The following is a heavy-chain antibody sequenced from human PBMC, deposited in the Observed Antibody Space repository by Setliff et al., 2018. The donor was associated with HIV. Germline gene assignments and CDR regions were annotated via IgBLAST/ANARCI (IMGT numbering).Heavy chain of an antibody. Sequence: GGSLRLSCAASGFTLIDHWMHWVRQVPGKGLVWVSRINNDGSITNYADFVKGRFTISRDKSKNTLYLQMNSLRAEDTTVYYCARERRITHCYYGMDVWGQGTTVTVSS. J-gene: IGHJ6*02. D-gene: IGHD3-16*01. CDR3: ARERRITHCYYGMDV. CDR2: INNDGSIT. V-gene: IGHV3-74*01. CDR1: GFTLIDHW.